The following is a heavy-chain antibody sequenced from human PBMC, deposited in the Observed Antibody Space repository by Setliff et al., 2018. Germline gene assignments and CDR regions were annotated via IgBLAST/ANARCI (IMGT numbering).Heavy chain of an antibody. Sequence: LRLSCAASGFTFSKYWMYWVRQVPGKRLVWVPRINPDGSITNYADSVRGRFTISRDNAKDTLYLQMNSLRAEDTAVYFCASIDWGENFYNMDVWGKGTTVTVSS. CDR1: GFTFSKYW. D-gene: IGHD7-27*01. CDR2: INPDGSIT. J-gene: IGHJ6*03. CDR3: ASIDWGENFYNMDV. V-gene: IGHV3-74*01.